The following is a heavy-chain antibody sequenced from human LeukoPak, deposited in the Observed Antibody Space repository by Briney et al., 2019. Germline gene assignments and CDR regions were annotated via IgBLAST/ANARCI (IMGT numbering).Heavy chain of an antibody. CDR1: GYTFTSYG. D-gene: IGHD3-3*01. V-gene: IGHV1-18*01. J-gene: IGHJ3*02. CDR3: ARDKERRITIFGVVRGAFDI. Sequence: ASVKVSCKAPGYTFTSYGISWVRQAPGRGLEWMGWISAYNGNTNYAQKLQGRVTMTTDTSTSTAYMELRSLRSDDTAVYYCARDKERRITIFGVVRGAFDIWGQGTMVTVSS. CDR2: ISAYNGNT.